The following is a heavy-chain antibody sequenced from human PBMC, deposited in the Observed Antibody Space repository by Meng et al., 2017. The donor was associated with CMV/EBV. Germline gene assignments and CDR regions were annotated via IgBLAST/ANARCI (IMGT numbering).Heavy chain of an antibody. J-gene: IGHJ5*02. V-gene: IGHV1-18*01. CDR2: ISAYNGNT. D-gene: IGHD3-16*01. CDR1: GYTFTGYG. Sequence: VQLWHSGAEVKKPVASVKVSFKASGYTFTGYGISWVRHAPGQGLEWIGWISAYNGNTNYAQKLQGRVTMTTDTSTSTAYMELRSLRSDDTAVYYCARVGGGNWFDPWGQGTLVTVSS. CDR3: ARVGGGNWFDP.